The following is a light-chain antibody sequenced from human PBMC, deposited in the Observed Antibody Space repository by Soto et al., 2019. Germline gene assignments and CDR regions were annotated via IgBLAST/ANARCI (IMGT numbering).Light chain of an antibody. Sequence: QSVLTQPASVSESPGQSITISSTGSSSDVGGYKYVSWYQQHPGKAPKLLIYDVTNRPSGVSNRFSGSKSGYTASLTISGLQCEDEADYYCSSYTSFKTLVFGTGTKVTVL. J-gene: IGLJ1*01. CDR3: SSYTSFKTLV. CDR2: DVT. CDR1: SSDVGGYKY. V-gene: IGLV2-14*01.